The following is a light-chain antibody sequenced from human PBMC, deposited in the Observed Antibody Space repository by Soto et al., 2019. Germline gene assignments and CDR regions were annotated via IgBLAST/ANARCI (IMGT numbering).Light chain of an antibody. CDR1: IHYDF. J-gene: IGLJ1*01. Sequence: QSVLTQPASVSGSPGQSITISCTGYIHYDFVSWYQQHPGTAPKLVIYEVSNRPSGTSDRFSGSKSGHTASLTISGLQTEDEAVYYCGSYTSSSNYVFGTGSK. CDR3: GSYTSSSNYV. CDR2: EVS. V-gene: IGLV2-14*01.